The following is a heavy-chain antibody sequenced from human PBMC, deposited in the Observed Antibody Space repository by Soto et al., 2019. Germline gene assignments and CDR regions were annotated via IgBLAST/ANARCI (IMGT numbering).Heavy chain of an antibody. CDR1: GFTFSTYW. Sequence: PGGSVRLSCAASGFTFSTYWMHWFRQAPGKGLVWVSRINSDGSSTTYADSVKGRFTISRDNAKNTLYLQMNGLRAEDTAVYYCARWFTYGNFDYFDYWGQGTQVTVSS. CDR2: INSDGSST. J-gene: IGHJ4*02. V-gene: IGHV3-74*01. D-gene: IGHD3-10*01. CDR3: ARWFTYGNFDYFDY.